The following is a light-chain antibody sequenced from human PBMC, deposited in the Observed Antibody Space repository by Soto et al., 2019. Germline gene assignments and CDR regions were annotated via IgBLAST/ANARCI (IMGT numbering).Light chain of an antibody. V-gene: IGKV1-9*01. Sequence: DIQLTQSPSFLSASVGDRVTISCRASQGISSYLAWYQQTPGKAPKLLIYASSTLQSGVPSRFSGSGSGTEFTLTIGSLQPEDFATYYCQKYNSAPVPFGQGTKLEIK. CDR3: QKYNSAPVP. CDR2: ASS. CDR1: QGISSY. J-gene: IGKJ2*01.